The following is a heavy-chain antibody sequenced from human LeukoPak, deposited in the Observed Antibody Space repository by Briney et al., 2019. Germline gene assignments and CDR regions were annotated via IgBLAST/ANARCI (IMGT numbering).Heavy chain of an antibody. J-gene: IGHJ4*02. CDR2: ISYTGTYI. V-gene: IGHV3-21*04. CDR3: VRDRGTYRPIDY. D-gene: IGHD1-26*01. Sequence: GGSLRLSCAASAFSLNAYNMNWVRQAPGKGLEWVSSISYTGTYIYYADSVKGRFTISRDNAQNSLYLQMNSPRAEDTAIYYCVRDRGTYRPIDYWGQGTLVTVSS. CDR1: AFSLNAYN.